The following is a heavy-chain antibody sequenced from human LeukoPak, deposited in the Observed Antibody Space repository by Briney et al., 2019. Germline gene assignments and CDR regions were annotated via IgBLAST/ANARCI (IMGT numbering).Heavy chain of an antibody. D-gene: IGHD5-12*01. V-gene: IGHV3-20*04. J-gene: IGHJ6*03. CDR3: TRAWGSGYGPYYYMYV. Sequence: GGSLRLSCAASGFTFDDYGMSWVRQAPGKGLEWVSGINWNGGSTVYADSVKGRFTISRDKGKNSLYLQMTSLRADDPALYYCTRAWGSGYGPYYYMYVWSKGTTVTVPS. CDR2: INWNGGST. CDR1: GFTFDDYG.